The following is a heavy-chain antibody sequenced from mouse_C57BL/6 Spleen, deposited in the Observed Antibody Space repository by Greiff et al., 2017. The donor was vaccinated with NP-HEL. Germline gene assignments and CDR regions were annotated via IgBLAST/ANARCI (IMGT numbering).Heavy chain of an antibody. D-gene: IGHD2-4*01. J-gene: IGHJ1*03. CDR3: ASPTREDYDGPGYFDV. CDR2: IDPANGNT. CDR1: GFNIKNTY. Sequence: VQLQQSVAELVRPGASVKLSCTASGFNIKNTYMHWVKQRPEQGLEWIGRIDPANGNTKYAPKFQGKATINADTSSNTAYLQLSSLTSEGTAIYYCASPTREDYDGPGYFDVWGTGTTVTVSS. V-gene: IGHV14-3*01.